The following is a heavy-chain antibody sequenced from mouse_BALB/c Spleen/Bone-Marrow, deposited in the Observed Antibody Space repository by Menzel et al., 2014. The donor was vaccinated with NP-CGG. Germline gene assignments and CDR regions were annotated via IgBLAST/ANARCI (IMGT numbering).Heavy chain of an antibody. V-gene: IGHV5-12-1*01. CDR1: GFAFSSYD. D-gene: IGHD2-4*01. CDR2: ISSGGGST. Sequence: EVKLVESGGSLVKPGGSLKLSCAASGFAFSSYDMSWVRQTPEKRLEWVAYISSGGGSTYYSDTVKGRFTISRDNAKNTLYLEMSSLKSEDTAMYYCARHMIRGFAYWGQGTLVTVSA. CDR3: ARHMIRGFAY. J-gene: IGHJ3*01.